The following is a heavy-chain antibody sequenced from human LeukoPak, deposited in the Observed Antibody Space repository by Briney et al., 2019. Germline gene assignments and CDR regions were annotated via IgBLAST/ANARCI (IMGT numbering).Heavy chain of an antibody. Sequence: SETLSLTCTVSGGSISSSSYYWGWIRQPPGKGLEWIGSIYYSGSTYYNPSLKSRVTISVDTSKNQFSLKLSSVTAADTAVYYCARNGNLRFLEWLSYNWFDPWGQGTLVTVSS. CDR3: ARNGNLRFLEWLSYNWFDP. D-gene: IGHD3-3*01. V-gene: IGHV4-39*07. CDR2: IYYSGST. J-gene: IGHJ5*02. CDR1: GGSISSSSYY.